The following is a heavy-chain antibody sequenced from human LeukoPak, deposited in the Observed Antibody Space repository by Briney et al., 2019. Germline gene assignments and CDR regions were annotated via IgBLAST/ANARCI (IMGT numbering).Heavy chain of an antibody. Sequence: SETLSLTCAVYGGSFSGYYWSWIRQPPGKGLEWIGEINHSGSTNYNPSLKSRVTISVDTSKNQFSLKLSSVTAADTAVYYCAKGERQKIRWPPLDYWGKGTLVTV. D-gene: IGHD1-1*01. CDR1: GGSFSGYY. V-gene: IGHV4-34*01. CDR2: INHSGST. J-gene: IGHJ4*02. CDR3: AKGERQKIRWPPLDY.